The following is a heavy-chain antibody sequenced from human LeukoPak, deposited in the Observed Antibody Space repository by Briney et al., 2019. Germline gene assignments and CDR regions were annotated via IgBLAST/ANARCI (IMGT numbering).Heavy chain of an antibody. Sequence: SETLPLTCTVSGYSLSSGYYWGWIRPPPGNGLEWIGSIYHSGSTYYNPSLKSRVTISVDTSKNQFSLKLSSVTAADTAVYYCARVHDYDSSDYYYYYMDVRGKGTTVTISS. CDR2: IYHSGST. CDR1: GYSLSSGYY. J-gene: IGHJ6*03. CDR3: ARVHDYDSSDYYYYYMDV. V-gene: IGHV4-38-2*02. D-gene: IGHD3-22*01.